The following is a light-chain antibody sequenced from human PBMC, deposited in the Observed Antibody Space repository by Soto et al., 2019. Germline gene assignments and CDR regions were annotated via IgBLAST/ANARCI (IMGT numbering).Light chain of an antibody. J-gene: IGLJ1*01. Sequence: QSALTQPASVSGSPGQSITISCTGTSGDIGRSKFVSWYQQQSGKAPKLMIYEVSHRFSGLSYRFSGSKSGNTASLTISGLQAEDEGDYYCTSFAPGRIYVFGSGTKLTVL. CDR2: EVS. V-gene: IGLV2-14*03. CDR1: SGDIGRSKF. CDR3: TSFAPGRIYV.